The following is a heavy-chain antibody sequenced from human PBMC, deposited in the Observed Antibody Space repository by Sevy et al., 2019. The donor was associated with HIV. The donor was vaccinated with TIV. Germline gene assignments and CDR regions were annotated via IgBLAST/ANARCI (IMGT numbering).Heavy chain of an antibody. CDR1: GDSVSTDSAA. J-gene: IGHJ6*02. V-gene: IGHV6-1*01. D-gene: IGHD3-3*01. Sequence: KQSQTLSLTCDISGDSVSTDSAAWVWLRQSPSRGLEWLGRAYFRSAWYIDYAVSVKSRITINPDASKNQFSLHLKSVTPEDTAVYYCARAGITSVGLGLFSLDVWGQGTTVTVSS. CDR3: ARAGITSVGLGLFSLDV. CDR2: AYFRSAWYI.